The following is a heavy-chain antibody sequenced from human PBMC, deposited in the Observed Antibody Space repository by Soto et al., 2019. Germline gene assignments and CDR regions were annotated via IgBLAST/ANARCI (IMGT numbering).Heavy chain of an antibody. V-gene: IGHV1-2*04. J-gene: IGHJ4*02. CDR1: GYTFTGYY. Sequence: ASVTVSCKASGYTFTGYYMHWVRPAPGQVLEWMGWINPNSGGTNYAQKFQGWVTMTRDTSISTAYMELSRLRSDDTAVYYCARAAAAGHPVDDWGQGTLVTVSS. D-gene: IGHD6-13*01. CDR2: INPNSGGT. CDR3: ARAAAAGHPVDD.